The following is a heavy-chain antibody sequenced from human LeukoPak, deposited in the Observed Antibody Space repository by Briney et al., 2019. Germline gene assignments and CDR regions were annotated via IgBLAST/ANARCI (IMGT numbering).Heavy chain of an antibody. CDR2: INHSGST. Sequence: PSETLSLTCAVYGGSFSGYYWSWIRQPPGKGLEWIGEINHSGSTNYNPSLKSRVTIPVDTSKNQFSLKLSSVTAADTAVYYCARKGQTYYDFWSGYLWFDPWGQGTLVTVSS. V-gene: IGHV4-34*01. J-gene: IGHJ5*02. D-gene: IGHD3-3*01. CDR3: ARKGQTYYDFWSGYLWFDP. CDR1: GGSFSGYY.